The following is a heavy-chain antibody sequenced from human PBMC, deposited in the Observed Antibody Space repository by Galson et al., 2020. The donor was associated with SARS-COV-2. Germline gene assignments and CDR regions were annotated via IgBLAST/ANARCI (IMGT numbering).Heavy chain of an antibody. Sequence: GGSLRLSCVASEFSFSHYDIHWVRQAPGRGLEWVALISSDGINTYYADSVLKGRFSISRDTFKKTVYLEMNSLGPEDTAVYYCVKEGSASPDVWGKGTTVTISS. V-gene: IGHV3-30*18. CDR3: VKEGSASPDV. CDR1: EFSFSHYD. CDR2: ISSDGINT. D-gene: IGHD1-26*01. J-gene: IGHJ6*04.